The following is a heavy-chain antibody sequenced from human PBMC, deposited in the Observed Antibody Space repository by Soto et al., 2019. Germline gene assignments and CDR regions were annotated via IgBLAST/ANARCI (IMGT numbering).Heavy chain of an antibody. J-gene: IGHJ4*02. D-gene: IGHD5-18*01. Sequence: SETLSLTCAFSGGSISISHCWSWVRQSPGKGLEYIGEISHSGSTNYSPFFKSRVTISVDTSDNHFFLKLSSVTAADTAVYFCARVPGGGYLDSWGQGTQVTVSS. V-gene: IGHV4-4*02. CDR1: GGSISISHC. CDR3: ARVPGGGYLDS. CDR2: ISHSGST.